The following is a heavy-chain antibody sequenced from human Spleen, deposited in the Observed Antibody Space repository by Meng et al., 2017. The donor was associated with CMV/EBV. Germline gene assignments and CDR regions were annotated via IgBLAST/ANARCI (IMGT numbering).Heavy chain of an antibody. D-gene: IGHD3-3*01. CDR3: ARAFYDFWSGIGY. J-gene: IGHJ4*02. CDR1: GFTFNSYW. Sequence: GESLKISCAASGFTFNSYWMSWVRQAPGKGLELVANIKQDGSEKYYVDSVKGRFTISRDNANSALYLQMDRLRVEDTAVYYCARAFYDFWSGIGYWGQGTLVTVSS. V-gene: IGHV3-7*01. CDR2: IKQDGSEK.